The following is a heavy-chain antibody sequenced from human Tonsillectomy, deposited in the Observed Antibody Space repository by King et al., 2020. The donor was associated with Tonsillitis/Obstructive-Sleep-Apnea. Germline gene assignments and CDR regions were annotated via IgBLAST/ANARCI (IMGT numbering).Heavy chain of an antibody. J-gene: IGHJ6*03. CDR2: ISYSGST. Sequence: QLQESGPGLVKPSETLSLTCTVSGGSISSSSYYWGWIRQPPGTGLEWIASISYSGSTYYNPSLKSRVTISVDTSKNQFSLKLSSVSAADTAVYYCAGRYDFWSGYSKADYYYYMDVWGKGTTVTVSS. V-gene: IGHV4-39*01. D-gene: IGHD3-3*01. CDR3: AGRYDFWSGYSKADYYYYMDV. CDR1: GGSISSSSYY.